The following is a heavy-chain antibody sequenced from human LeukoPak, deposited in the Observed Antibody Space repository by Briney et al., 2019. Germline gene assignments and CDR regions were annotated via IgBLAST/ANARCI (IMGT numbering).Heavy chain of an antibody. V-gene: IGHV4-31*03. D-gene: IGHD6-13*01. J-gene: IGHJ4*02. CDR1: GGSISNGGYY. Sequence: SETLSLTCTVSGGSISNGGYYWSWIRQHPGKGLEWIEYIYYSGSTYYNPSLKSRVTISVDTSKDQFSLKLSSVTAADTAVYYCARGDTSSWHTLDYWGQGTLVPVSS. CDR2: IYYSGST. CDR3: ARGDTSSWHTLDY.